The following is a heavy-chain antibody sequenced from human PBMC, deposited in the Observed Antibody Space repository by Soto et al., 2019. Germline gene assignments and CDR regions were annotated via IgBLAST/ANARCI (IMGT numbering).Heavy chain of an antibody. CDR1: GGAFSSYV. CDR3: ARGWNDFPH. CDR2: IIPNLGKA. D-gene: IGHD1-1*01. J-gene: IGHJ1*01. Sequence: QVQLVQSGAEVKKPGSSVKVSCKASGGAFSSYVISWVRQAPGQGLECMGGIIPNLGKANYAQEFQGRVTITADESTSTAYMELRSLRSDDTAVYYCARGWNDFPHWGQGTLVTVSS. V-gene: IGHV1-69*01.